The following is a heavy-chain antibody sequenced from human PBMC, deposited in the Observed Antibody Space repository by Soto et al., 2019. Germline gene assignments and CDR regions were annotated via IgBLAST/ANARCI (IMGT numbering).Heavy chain of an antibody. J-gene: IGHJ4*02. CDR1: GFTFSSYG. V-gene: IGHV3-30*03. CDR2: ISYDGSNK. D-gene: IGHD3-10*01. CDR3: ARDFYYYGSGTMGGYFDY. Sequence: EGSLRLSCAGSGFTFSSYGMHWVRQAPGKGLEWVAVISYDGSNKYYADSVRGRFTISRDNSKNTLYLQMNSLRAEDTAVYYCARDFYYYGSGTMGGYFDYWGQGTLVTVSS.